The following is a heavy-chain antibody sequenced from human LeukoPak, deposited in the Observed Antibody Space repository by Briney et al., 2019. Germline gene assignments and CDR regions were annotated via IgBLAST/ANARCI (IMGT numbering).Heavy chain of an antibody. CDR3: ARDTYNYYYDSSGYSKPFDY. CDR2: ISSSSSYI. CDR1: GFTFSSYS. Sequence: PGRSLRLSCAASGFTFSSYSMNWVRQAPGKGLEWVSSISSSSSYIYYADSVKGRFTISRDNAKNSLYLQMNSLRAEDTAVYYCARDTYNYYYDSSGYSKPFDYWGQGTLVTVSS. J-gene: IGHJ4*02. V-gene: IGHV3-21*01. D-gene: IGHD3-22*01.